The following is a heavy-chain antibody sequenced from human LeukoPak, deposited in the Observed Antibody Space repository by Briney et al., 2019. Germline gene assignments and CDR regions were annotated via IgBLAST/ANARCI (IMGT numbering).Heavy chain of an antibody. CDR1: GFTFSTYG. J-gene: IGHJ5*01. V-gene: IGHV3-23*01. Sequence: PGGSLRLSCAGSGFTFSTYGMSWVRQAPGKGLEWVSTINANSGTTSYAASVRGRFTISRDNSKNTLYLQLNTLRADDTATYYCAKPISGGLAVTADWFHPWGQGTLVVVSS. CDR3: AKPISGGLAVTADWFHP. CDR2: INANSGTT. D-gene: IGHD6-19*01.